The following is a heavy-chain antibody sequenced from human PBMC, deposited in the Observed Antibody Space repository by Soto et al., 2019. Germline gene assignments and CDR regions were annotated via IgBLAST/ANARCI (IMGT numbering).Heavy chain of an antibody. J-gene: IGHJ6*02. CDR1: GYSFTKYW. D-gene: IGHD3-16*01. CDR3: ARRAHMSRRGETFSYYYYGMDV. CDR2: IYPIDSYT. Sequence: GESLKISCKGSGYSFTKYWIGWVRQMPGKGLEWMAIIYPIDSYTNYSPSFQGHVTISADKSISTAYLQWSSLKASDTAMYYCARRAHMSRRGETFSYYYYGMDVWGQGTTVTVSS. V-gene: IGHV5-10-1*01.